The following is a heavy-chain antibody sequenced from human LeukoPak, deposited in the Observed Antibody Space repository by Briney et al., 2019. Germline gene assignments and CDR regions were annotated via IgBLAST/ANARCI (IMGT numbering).Heavy chain of an antibody. J-gene: IGHJ4*02. Sequence: SVKVSCKASGGTFSSYAISWVRQAPGQGLEWMGRIIPILGIANYAQEFQGRVTITADKSTSTAYMQLSSLRSEDTAVYFCATPGGEWELPFDYWGQGTLVTVSS. V-gene: IGHV1-69*04. CDR1: GGTFSSYA. CDR2: IIPILGIA. D-gene: IGHD1-26*01. CDR3: ATPGGEWELPFDY.